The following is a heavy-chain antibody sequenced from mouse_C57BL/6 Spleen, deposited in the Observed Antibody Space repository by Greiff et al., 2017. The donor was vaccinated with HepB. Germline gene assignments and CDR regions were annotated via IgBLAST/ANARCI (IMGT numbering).Heavy chain of an antibody. CDR1: GFNIKDDY. D-gene: IGHD2-2*01. V-gene: IGHV14-4*01. CDR3: ARMVTTQGFAY. CDR2: IDPENGDT. Sequence: EVQLQQSGAELVRPGASVKLSCTASGFNIKDDYMHWVKQRPEQGLEWIGWIDPENGDTEYASKFKGKAPITADTSSNTAYLQLSSLTSEDTAVYYCARMVTTQGFAYWGQGTLVTVSA. J-gene: IGHJ3*01.